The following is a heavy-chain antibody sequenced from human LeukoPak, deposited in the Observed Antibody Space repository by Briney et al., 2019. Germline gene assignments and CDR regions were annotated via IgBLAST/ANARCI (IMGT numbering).Heavy chain of an antibody. V-gene: IGHV4-4*07. CDR3: ARTTEGYCRSTSCYGFYYSYYMDV. CDR1: GGSISSYY. CDR2: IYTSGST. Sequence: SETLSLTCTVSGGSISSYYWSWIRQPAGKGLEWIGRIYTSGSTNYNPSLKSRVTMSVDTSKNQFSLKLSSVTAADTAVYYCARTTEGYCRSTSCYGFYYSYYMDVWGKGTTVTISS. D-gene: IGHD2-2*01. J-gene: IGHJ6*03.